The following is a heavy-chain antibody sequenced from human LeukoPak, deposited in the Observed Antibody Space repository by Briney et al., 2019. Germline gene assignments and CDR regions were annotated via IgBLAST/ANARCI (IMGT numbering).Heavy chain of an antibody. Sequence: GASVKVSCKASGGTFSSYAISWVRQAPGQGLEWMGRIIPIRGIANYAQKFQGRVTITADKSTSTAYMELSSLRSEDTAVYYCALGPTEARVWGQGTLVTVSS. CDR3: ALGPTEARV. J-gene: IGHJ4*02. CDR1: GGTFSSYA. CDR2: IIPIRGIA. V-gene: IGHV1-69*04.